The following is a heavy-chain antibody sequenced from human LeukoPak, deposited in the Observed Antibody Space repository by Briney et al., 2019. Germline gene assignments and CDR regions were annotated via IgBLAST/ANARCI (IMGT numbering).Heavy chain of an antibody. J-gene: IGHJ3*02. Sequence: SETLSLTCTVSGGSISSYYWSWIRQPAGKGLEGIGRIYTSGSTNYNPSLKSRVTMSVDTSKNQFSLKLSSGTAADTAVYYCARQYYDILTGYDRGDAFDIWGQGTMVTVSS. V-gene: IGHV4-4*07. CDR1: GGSISSYY. CDR3: ARQYYDILTGYDRGDAFDI. CDR2: IYTSGST. D-gene: IGHD3-9*01.